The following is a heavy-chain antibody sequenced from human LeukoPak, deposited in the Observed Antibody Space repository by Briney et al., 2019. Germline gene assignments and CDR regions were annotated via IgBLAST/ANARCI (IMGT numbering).Heavy chain of an antibody. D-gene: IGHD6-13*01. CDR2: IKQDGSEK. CDR1: GFTFSSYW. V-gene: IGHV3-7*01. CDR3: ARGWIAAAVTNFDY. J-gene: IGHJ4*02. Sequence: PGGSLRLSCAASGFTFSSYWMSWVRQAPGKGLEWVANIKQDGSEKYYVDSVKGRFTISRDNAKNSLYLQMNSLRAEDTAVYYCARGWIAAAVTNFDYWGQGTLVTVSS.